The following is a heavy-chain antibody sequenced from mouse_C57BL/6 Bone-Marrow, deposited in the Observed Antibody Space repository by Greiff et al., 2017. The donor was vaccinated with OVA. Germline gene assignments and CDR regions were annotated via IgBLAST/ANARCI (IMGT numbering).Heavy chain of an antibody. J-gene: IGHJ4*01. CDR1: GFTFSDAW. Sequence: EVMLVESGGGLVQPGGSMKLSCAASGFTFSDAWMDWVRQSPEKGLEWVAEIRNKANNHATYYAESVKGRFTISRDDSKSSVYLQMNSLRAEDTGIYYCTRGVLRTDAMDYWGQGTSVTVSS. CDR2: IRNKANNHAT. D-gene: IGHD1-1*01. V-gene: IGHV6-6*01. CDR3: TRGVLRTDAMDY.